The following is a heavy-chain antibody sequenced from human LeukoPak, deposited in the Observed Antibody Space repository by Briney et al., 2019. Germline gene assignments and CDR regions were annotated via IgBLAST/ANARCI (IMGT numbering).Heavy chain of an antibody. CDR3: ARNNLYYYDSSVVDV. D-gene: IGHD3-22*01. J-gene: IGHJ6*04. CDR2: INHSGST. CDR1: GGSFSGYY. Sequence: SETLSLTCAVYGGSFSGYYWSWIRQPPGKGLEWIGEINHSGSTNYNPSLKSRVTISVDTSKNQFSLKLSSVTAADTAVYYCARNNLYYYDSSVVDVWGKGTTVTVSS. V-gene: IGHV4-34*01.